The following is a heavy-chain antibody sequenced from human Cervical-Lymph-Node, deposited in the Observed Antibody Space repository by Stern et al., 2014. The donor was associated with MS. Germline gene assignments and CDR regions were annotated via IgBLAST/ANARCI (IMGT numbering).Heavy chain of an antibody. CDR1: GGSFSTFD. D-gene: IGHD6-13*01. J-gene: IGHJ4*02. CDR3: ARHQGGIAAN. CDR2: ITPLFGTA. Sequence: VQLVQSGAEVKKPESSVKVSCKASGGSFSTFDMSWVRQAPGQGLEWLGGITPLFGTANYAQNFQGRVTFTADESTSTFYMDLTSLRSEDTAVYYCARHQGGIAANWGQGTLVTVSS. V-gene: IGHV1-69*01.